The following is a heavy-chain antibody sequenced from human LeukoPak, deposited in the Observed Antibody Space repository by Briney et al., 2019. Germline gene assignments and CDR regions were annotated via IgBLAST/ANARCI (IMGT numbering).Heavy chain of an antibody. Sequence: SETLSLTCTVSGGSISSSSYYWGWIRQPPGKGLEWIGSIYYSGSTYYNPSLKSRVTISVDTSKNQFSLKLSSVTAADTAVYYCARERGYSYELYMDVWGKGTTVTVSS. J-gene: IGHJ6*03. CDR1: GGSISSSSYY. CDR2: IYYSGST. D-gene: IGHD5-18*01. V-gene: IGHV4-39*07. CDR3: ARERGYSYELYMDV.